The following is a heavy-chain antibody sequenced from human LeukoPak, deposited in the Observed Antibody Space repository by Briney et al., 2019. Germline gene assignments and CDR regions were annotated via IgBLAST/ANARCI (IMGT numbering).Heavy chain of an antibody. V-gene: IGHV4-59*01. CDR1: GVSISSYY. J-gene: IGHJ4*02. CDR3: ACKGGYSYGLNY. Sequence: PSETLSLTCTVSGVSISSYYWSWIRQPPGKGLEWIGYIYYSGSTNYNPSLKSRVTISVDTSKNQFSLKLSSVTAADTAVYYCACKGGYSYGLNYWGQGTLVTVSS. CDR2: IYYSGST. D-gene: IGHD5-18*01.